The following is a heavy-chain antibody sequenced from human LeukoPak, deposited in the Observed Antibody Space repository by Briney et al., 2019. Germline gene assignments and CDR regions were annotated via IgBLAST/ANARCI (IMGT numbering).Heavy chain of an antibody. Sequence: GGSLRLSCAASGFTFSTYWMTWVRQAPGKGPEWVGNTKEYGTATTHVPSVKGPFTISRDNAKNSLYLQMNSLRAEDTAVYYCARDRPGYLAYDSWGQGTLVTVSS. CDR1: GFTFSTYW. J-gene: IGHJ4*02. CDR3: ARDRPGYLAYDS. D-gene: IGHD1-1*01. CDR2: TKEYGTAT. V-gene: IGHV3-7*04.